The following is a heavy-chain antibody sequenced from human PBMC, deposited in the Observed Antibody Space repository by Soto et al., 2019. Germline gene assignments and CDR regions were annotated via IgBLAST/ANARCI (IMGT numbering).Heavy chain of an antibody. CDR2: ISGSGGST. J-gene: IGHJ4*02. V-gene: IGHV3-23*01. CDR3: AKYRRAVDY. CDR1: GFTFSSYA. Sequence: EVQLLESGGGLVQPGGSLRLSCAASGFTFSSYAMSWVRQSPGKGLEWVSAISGSGGSTYYAGSVKGRFTISRDNPKNTLYLHMTSLRAEDTAVYYCAKYRRAVDYWGQGTLVTVSS.